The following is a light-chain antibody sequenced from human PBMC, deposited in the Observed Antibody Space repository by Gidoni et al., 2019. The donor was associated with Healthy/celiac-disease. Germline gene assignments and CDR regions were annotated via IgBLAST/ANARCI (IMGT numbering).Light chain of an antibody. Sequence: SASVGDRVTITCQASQDISNYLNWYQQKPGKAPKLLIYDASNLETGVPSRLSGSGSGTDFTFTISSLQPEDIATYYCQQYDNLPKYTFGQGTKLEIK. CDR3: QQYDNLPKYT. CDR1: QDISNY. CDR2: DAS. V-gene: IGKV1-33*01. J-gene: IGKJ2*01.